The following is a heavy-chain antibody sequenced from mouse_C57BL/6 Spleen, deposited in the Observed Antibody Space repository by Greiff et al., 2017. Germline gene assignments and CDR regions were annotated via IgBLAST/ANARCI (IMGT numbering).Heavy chain of an antibody. D-gene: IGHD2-3*01. J-gene: IGHJ2*01. CDR1: GYSITSGYY. CDR2: ISYDGSN. Sequence: DVQLQESGPGLVKPSQSLSLTCSVTGYSITSGYYWNWIRQFPGNKLEWMGYISYDGSNNYNPSLKNRISITRDTSKNQFFLKLNSVTTEDTATYYCAREGWLLRLFDYWGQGTTLTVSS. CDR3: AREGWLLRLFDY. V-gene: IGHV3-6*01.